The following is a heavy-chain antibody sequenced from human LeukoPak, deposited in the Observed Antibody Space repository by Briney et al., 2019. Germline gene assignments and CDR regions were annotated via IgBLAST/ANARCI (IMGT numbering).Heavy chain of an antibody. CDR1: GFTVSSNY. D-gene: IGHD3-22*01. J-gene: IGHJ4*02. CDR3: ARDLYYYDSSGRRGDY. Sequence: GGSLRLSCAASGFTVSSNYMSWVRQAPGKGLEWVANIKQDGSEKYYVDSVKGRFTISRDNAKNSLYLQMNSLRAEDTAVYYCARDLYYYDSSGRRGDYWGQGTLVTVSS. CDR2: IKQDGSEK. V-gene: IGHV3-7*01.